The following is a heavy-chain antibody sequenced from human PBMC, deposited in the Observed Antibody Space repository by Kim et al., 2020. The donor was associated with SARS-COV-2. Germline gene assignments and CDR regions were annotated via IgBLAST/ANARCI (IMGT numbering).Heavy chain of an antibody. CDR1: GVSISSYY. CDR2: IYYSGST. J-gene: IGHJ4*02. Sequence: SETLSLTCTVSGVSISSYYWSWIRQPPGKGLEWIGYIYYSGSTNYNPSLKSRVTISVDTSKNQFSLKLRSVTAADTAVYYCARGKRLTTVTDFDYWCQGTLVTVSS. D-gene: IGHD4-17*01. V-gene: IGHV4-59*01. CDR3: ARGKRLTTVTDFDY.